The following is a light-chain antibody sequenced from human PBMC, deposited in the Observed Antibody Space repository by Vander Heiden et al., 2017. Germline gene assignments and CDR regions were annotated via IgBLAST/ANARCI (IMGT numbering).Light chain of an antibody. CDR2: EGS. CDR1: RSDLGTYNL. Sequence: GLPPPASVSAPPGQSITISCTGTRSDLGTYNLISWYQQHPGKAPKLMIYEGSKRPSGASTRFSGSKSGSTASLTIPGLQAEDEADYYCSSYAGGTLVFGGGRKLTVV. V-gene: IGLV2-23*01. J-gene: IGLJ3*02. CDR3: SSYAGGTLV.